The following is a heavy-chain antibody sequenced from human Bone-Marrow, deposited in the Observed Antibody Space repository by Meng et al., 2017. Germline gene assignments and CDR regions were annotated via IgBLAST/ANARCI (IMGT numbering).Heavy chain of an antibody. CDR3: ARVLGSGSYPDY. CDR2: IYHGGST. Sequence: QLQLQESGSGLVKPSQTLSLTCAVSGDSISSGNWWSWVRQPPGKGLEWIGEIYHGGSTNYNPSLKSRVTISVDKSKNQFSLKLSSVTAADTAVYYCARVLGSGSYPDYWGQGTLVTVSS. V-gene: IGHV4-4*02. J-gene: IGHJ4*02. CDR1: GDSISSGNW. D-gene: IGHD1-26*01.